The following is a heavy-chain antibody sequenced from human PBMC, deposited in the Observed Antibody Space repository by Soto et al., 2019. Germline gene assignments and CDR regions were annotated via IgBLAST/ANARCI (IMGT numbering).Heavy chain of an antibody. V-gene: IGHV4-31*03. CDR2: IYYSGST. D-gene: IGHD4-17*01. CDR3: ARTHDYGDYRAFGYYDGMDV. Sequence: PSETLSLTCTVSGGSISSGGYYWSWIRQHPGKGLEWIGYIYYSGSTYYNPSLKSRVTISVDTSKNQFSLKLSSVTAADTAVYYCARTHDYGDYRAFGYYDGMDVWGQGTTVTVSS. J-gene: IGHJ6*02. CDR1: GGSISSGGYY.